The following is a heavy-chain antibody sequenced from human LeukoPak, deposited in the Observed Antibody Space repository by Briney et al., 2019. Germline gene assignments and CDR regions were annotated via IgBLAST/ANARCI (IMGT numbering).Heavy chain of an antibody. Sequence: ASVKVSCKASGYTFTTYGFSWVRQATGQGLEWMGWMNPNSGNTGYAQKFQGRVTITRNTSISTAYMELSSLRSEDTAVYYCARGRLGIYAFDIWGQGTMVTVSS. J-gene: IGHJ3*02. V-gene: IGHV1-8*01. CDR1: GYTFTTYG. D-gene: IGHD7-27*01. CDR2: MNPNSGNT. CDR3: ARGRLGIYAFDI.